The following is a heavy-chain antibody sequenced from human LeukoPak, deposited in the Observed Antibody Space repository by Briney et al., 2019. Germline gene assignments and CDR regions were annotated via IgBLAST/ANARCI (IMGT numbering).Heavy chain of an antibody. V-gene: IGHV3-48*03. J-gene: IGHJ4*02. CDR1: GFTFSSYE. CDR3: ARDSQRCGNFDS. D-gene: IGHD5-24*01. CDR2: ISSSGSTI. Sequence: PGGPLRLSCAVSGFTFSSYEMNWVRQAPGKGLEWVSYISSSGSTIYYADSVKGRFTISRDNAKNSLYLQMNSLRVEDTAVYYCARDSQRCGNFDSWGQGTLVSVSS.